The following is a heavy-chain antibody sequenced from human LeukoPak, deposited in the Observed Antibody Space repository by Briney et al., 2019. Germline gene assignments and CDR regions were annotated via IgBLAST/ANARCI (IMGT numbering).Heavy chain of an antibody. CDR2: INSDGSEG. V-gene: IGHV3-7*03. Sequence: GGSLRLSCAVSGFTFSGFWMSWSRQAPGKGLEWVASINSDGSEGYYADVVKGRFTISRDNAKNSLYLQINSLRAEDTAVYYCARSSYSSSSSVWGQGTMSPSLQ. J-gene: IGHJ3*01. CDR3: ARSSYSSSSSV. D-gene: IGHD6-6*01. CDR1: GFTFSGFW.